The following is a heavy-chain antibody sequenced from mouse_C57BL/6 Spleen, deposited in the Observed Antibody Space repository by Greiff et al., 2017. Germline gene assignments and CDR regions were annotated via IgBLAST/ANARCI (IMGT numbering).Heavy chain of an antibody. CDR1: GYTFTSYW. J-gene: IGHJ2*01. V-gene: IGHV1-72*01. CDR3: AREPYYYGSRLDY. D-gene: IGHD1-1*01. CDR2: IDPNSGGT. Sequence: VQLQQPGAELVKPGASVKLSCKASGYTFTSYWMHWVKQRPGRGLERIGRIDPNSGGTKYNEKFKSKATLTVDKPSSTAYMQLSSLTSEDSAVYYCAREPYYYGSRLDYWGQGTTLTVSS.